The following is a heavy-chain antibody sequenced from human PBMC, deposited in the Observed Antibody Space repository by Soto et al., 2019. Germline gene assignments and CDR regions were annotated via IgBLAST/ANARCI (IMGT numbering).Heavy chain of an antibody. J-gene: IGHJ5*02. V-gene: IGHV5-51*01. D-gene: IGHD4-4*01. CDR1: GYTFPDYW. Sequence: PGESLKISCQGSGYTFPDYWIAWVRQMPGKGLEEMGIIFPSDSDTRYSPSFQGQVIISVDTSINTAYLQFTSLKASDSAIYYCARREGDFSKLDHWGHGTLVTVS. CDR2: IFPSDSDT. CDR3: ARREGDFSKLDH.